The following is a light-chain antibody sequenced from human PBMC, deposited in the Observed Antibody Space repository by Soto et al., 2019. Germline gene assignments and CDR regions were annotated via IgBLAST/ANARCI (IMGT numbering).Light chain of an antibody. CDR2: GAS. V-gene: IGKV3-15*01. Sequence: EIVMTQSPATLSVSPGDRATLSCRASQSVSSNLAWYRQKPGQAPRLLMYGASTRATGIPARFSGSGSGTEFTLTISSRQSEDFAVYYCQQFNNWPPYTFGQGTKLEIK. CDR1: QSVSSN. CDR3: QQFNNWPPYT. J-gene: IGKJ2*01.